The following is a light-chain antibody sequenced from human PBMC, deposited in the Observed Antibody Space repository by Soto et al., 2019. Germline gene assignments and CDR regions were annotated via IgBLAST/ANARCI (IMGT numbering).Light chain of an antibody. V-gene: IGKV3-15*01. Sequence: EVVLTQSPATQSLYPVERATLSCRARQPVSRNLAWSQPGPGQAPRLLVYDISNRAAGVPARFSGSGSETEFTLTFSSLQSEDFPVYSCQQYNNWPSFGQRTRV. CDR3: QQYNNWPS. CDR2: DIS. CDR1: QPVSRN. J-gene: IGKJ5*01.